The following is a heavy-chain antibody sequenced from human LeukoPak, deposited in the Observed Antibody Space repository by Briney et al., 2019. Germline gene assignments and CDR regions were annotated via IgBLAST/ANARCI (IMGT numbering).Heavy chain of an antibody. J-gene: IGHJ4*02. CDR3: ARGGMYYDYVWGSYPVDY. CDR2: IYYSGST. D-gene: IGHD3-16*02. Sequence: PSETLSLTCSVSGGSISSSNYYWGWIRQPPGKGLAWIGSIYYSGSTYYNPSLKSRVTISVDTSKNQFSLKLSSVTASDTAVYYCARGGMYYDYVWGSYPVDYWGQGTLVTVPS. CDR1: GGSISSSNYY. V-gene: IGHV4-39*01.